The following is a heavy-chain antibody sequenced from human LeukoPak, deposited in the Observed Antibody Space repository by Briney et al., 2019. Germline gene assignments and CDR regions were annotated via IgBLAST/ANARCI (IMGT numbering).Heavy chain of an antibody. V-gene: IGHV3-20*01. CDR3: ARVRLTINWFDP. Sequence: GGTLRLPCAASGFTFDDYCMSWVRQPPGKGLEWVWDINWIGGSTGYADSVKGRFTISGDNDKNSLYLQINSLGAEDTALYHCARVRLTINWFDPWGQGTLVTGSS. J-gene: IGHJ5*02. CDR1: GFTFDDYC. D-gene: IGHD3-10*01. CDR2: INWIGGST.